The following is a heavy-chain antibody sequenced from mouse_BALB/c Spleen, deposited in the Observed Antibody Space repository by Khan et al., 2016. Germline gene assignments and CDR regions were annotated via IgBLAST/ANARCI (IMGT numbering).Heavy chain of an antibody. D-gene: IGHD2-5*01. CDR3: ARGYSNHVNWYFDV. Sequence: VQLQQSGPELEKPGASVKISCKASGYSFTGYNMNWVKQSNGKSLEWIGNIDPYYGGTSYNQKFKGKATLTVDKSSSTAYMKLQSLTSDYSAVYYCARGYSNHVNWYFDVWGAGTTVTVSS. V-gene: IGHV1-39*01. CDR2: IDPYYGGT. CDR1: GYSFTGYN. J-gene: IGHJ1*01.